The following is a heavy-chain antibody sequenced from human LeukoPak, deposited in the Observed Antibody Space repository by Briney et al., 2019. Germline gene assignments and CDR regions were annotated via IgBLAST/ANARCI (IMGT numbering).Heavy chain of an antibody. V-gene: IGHV3-53*01. D-gene: IGHD2-21*02. J-gene: IGHJ4*02. CDR2: IYSGGST. CDR1: GFTVSSNY. CDR3: ARGLAGDSDY. Sequence: GGSLRLSCAASGFTVSSNYMSWVRQAPGKGLEWVSVIYSGGSTYYADSVKGRFTISRDNAKNSLYLQMNSLRAEDTAVYYCARGLAGDSDYWGQGTLVTVSS.